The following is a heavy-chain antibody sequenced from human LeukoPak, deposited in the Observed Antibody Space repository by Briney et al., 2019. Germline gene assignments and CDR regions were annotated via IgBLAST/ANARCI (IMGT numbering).Heavy chain of an antibody. CDR2: ISSSSSII. J-gene: IGHJ6*02. D-gene: IGHD2-2*02. CDR3: ARDPMLGYCSSTSCYRDYYYGMDV. Sequence: GGSLRLSCAASGFTFSSYSMNWVRQAPGKGLEWVSYISSSSSIIYYADSVKGRFTISRDNAKNSLYLQMNSLRDEDTAVYYCARDPMLGYCSSTSCYRDYYYGMDVWGQGTTVTVSS. V-gene: IGHV3-48*02. CDR1: GFTFSSYS.